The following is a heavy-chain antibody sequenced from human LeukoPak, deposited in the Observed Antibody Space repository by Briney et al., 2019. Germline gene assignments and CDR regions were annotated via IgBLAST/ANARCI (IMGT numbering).Heavy chain of an antibody. Sequence: ASVKVSCKASGYTFTSYAMNWVRQAPGQGLEWMGWINTNTGNPTYAQGFTGRFVFSLDTSVSTAYLQISSLKAEDTAVYYCALFPDYGDYVGLFDYWGQGTLVTVSS. CDR1: GYTFTSYA. CDR3: ALFPDYGDYVGLFDY. J-gene: IGHJ4*02. CDR2: INTNTGNP. V-gene: IGHV7-4-1*02. D-gene: IGHD4-17*01.